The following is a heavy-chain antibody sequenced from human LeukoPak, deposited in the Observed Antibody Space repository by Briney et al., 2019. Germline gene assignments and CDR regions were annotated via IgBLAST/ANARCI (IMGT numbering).Heavy chain of an antibody. V-gene: IGHV1-18*01. J-gene: IGHJ4*02. CDR2: ITAYTGHT. CDR3: ARVRGPIVLMVYSPSYYFDY. CDR1: GYTFTSYG. D-gene: IGHD2-8*01. Sequence: ASVKVSCKASGYTFTSYGISWVRQAPGQGLEWMGWITAYTGHTNYAQNFQGRVTMTTDTSTNTAYMELRSLRSDDTAVYYCARVRGPIVLMVYSPSYYFDYWGQGTLVTVSS.